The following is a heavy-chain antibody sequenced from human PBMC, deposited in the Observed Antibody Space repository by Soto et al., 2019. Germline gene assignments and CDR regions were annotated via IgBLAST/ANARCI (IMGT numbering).Heavy chain of an antibody. J-gene: IGHJ3*01. D-gene: IGHD2-2*01. CDR2: IFWDDDA. Sequence: QITLKESGPTLVKPTQTLTLTCIFSGFSFSADGVGVGWIRQPPGKALEWLALIFWDDDARYSPSLKSRLTPPTDPSKNQVVPTMPNMDPVDTATYYCAHADGGTSWPNDAFDVWGPGTVVTVSS. V-gene: IGHV2-5*02. CDR1: GFSFSADGVG. CDR3: AHADGGTSWPNDAFDV.